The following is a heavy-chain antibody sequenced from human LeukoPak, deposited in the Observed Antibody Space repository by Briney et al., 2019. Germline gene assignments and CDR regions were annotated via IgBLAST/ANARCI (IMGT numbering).Heavy chain of an antibody. Sequence: GGSLRLSCAASGFTFSSYGMYWVRQAPGKGLEWVAFIRYDGSNKYYADSVKGRFTISRDNSKNTLYLQMNSLRAEDTAVYYCAKVGPAAISPPVIDYWGQGTLVTVSS. J-gene: IGHJ4*02. CDR3: AKVGPAAISPPVIDY. CDR2: IRYDGSNK. D-gene: IGHD2-2*01. V-gene: IGHV3-30*02. CDR1: GFTFSSYG.